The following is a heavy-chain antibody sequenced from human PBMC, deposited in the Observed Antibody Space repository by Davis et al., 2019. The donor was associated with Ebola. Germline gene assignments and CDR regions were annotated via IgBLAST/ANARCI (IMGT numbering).Heavy chain of an antibody. D-gene: IGHD2-2*01. V-gene: IGHV3-23*01. CDR3: ARDQIQENIVVGPAAILYVPSPSDY. J-gene: IGHJ4*02. Sequence: GESLKISCAASGFTFSSYAMSWVRQAPGKGLEWVSAISGSGGSTYYADSVKGRFPISRDNSKNTLYLQMNSLRAEDTAVYYCARDQIQENIVVGPAAILYVPSPSDYWGQGTLVTVSS. CDR1: GFTFSSYA. CDR2: ISGSGGST.